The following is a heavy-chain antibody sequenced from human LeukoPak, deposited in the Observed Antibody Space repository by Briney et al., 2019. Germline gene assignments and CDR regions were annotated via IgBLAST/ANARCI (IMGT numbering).Heavy chain of an antibody. D-gene: IGHD3-22*01. V-gene: IGHV1-18*01. Sequence: ASVKVSCKASGYTFNSYGLSWVRQSPGQGLEWMGGFSDYNVKTKYAQNLQGRVTMTTDTSTSTGYMELRSLRSDDTAVYYCAREEVIRVITMSVYFDYWGQGTLVTVSS. CDR1: GYTFNSYG. CDR3: AREEVIRVITMSVYFDY. CDR2: FSDYNVKT. J-gene: IGHJ4*02.